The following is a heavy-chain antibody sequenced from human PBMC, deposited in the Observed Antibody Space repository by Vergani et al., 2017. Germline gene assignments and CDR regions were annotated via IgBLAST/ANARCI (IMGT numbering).Heavy chain of an antibody. CDR2: IRAYNGNT. Sequence: QVQLVQSGAEVKKPGASVKVSCKASGYTFTSYGISWVRQAPGQGLEWMGWIRAYNGNTHYAQKLQGRVTLTTDTSTSTDYVELGGLRSDDTAVYYCAGDRDEYDPGGQGTLVTVSA. CDR3: AGDRDEYDP. V-gene: IGHV1-18*01. J-gene: IGHJ5*02. D-gene: IGHD2-21*02. CDR1: GYTFTSYG.